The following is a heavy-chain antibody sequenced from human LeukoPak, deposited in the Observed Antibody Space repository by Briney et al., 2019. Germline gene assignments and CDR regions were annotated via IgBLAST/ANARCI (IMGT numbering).Heavy chain of an antibody. Sequence: SETLSLTCTVSGGSISSYYWSRIRQPPGKGLEWIGYIYYSGSTNYNPSLKSRVTISVDTSKNQFSLKLSSVTAADTAVYYCARIAVAGPYYFDYWGQGTLVTVSS. D-gene: IGHD6-19*01. CDR1: GGSISSYY. J-gene: IGHJ4*02. V-gene: IGHV4-59*08. CDR2: IYYSGST. CDR3: ARIAVAGPYYFDY.